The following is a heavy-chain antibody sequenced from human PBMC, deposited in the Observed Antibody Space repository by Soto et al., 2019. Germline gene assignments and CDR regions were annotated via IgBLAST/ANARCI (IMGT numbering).Heavy chain of an antibody. D-gene: IGHD6-13*01. V-gene: IGHV3-9*01. CDR3: AKDIWKYSSSWNSSFDY. Sequence: GGSLRLSCAASGFTFDDYGMYWVRQVPGKGLEWVSGISWNSGSLVYADFVKGRFTISRDNAKNSLYLQMNSLRVEDTALYYCAKDIWKYSSSWNSSFDYWGQGTLVTVSS. CDR2: ISWNSGSL. CDR1: GFTFDDYG. J-gene: IGHJ4*02.